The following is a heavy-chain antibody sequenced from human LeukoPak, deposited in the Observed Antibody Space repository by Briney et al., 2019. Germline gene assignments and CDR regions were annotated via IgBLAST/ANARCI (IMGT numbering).Heavy chain of an antibody. CDR2: INPSGGST. D-gene: IGHD3-3*01. Sequence: ASVKVSCKASGYTFTSYCMHWVRQAPGQGLEWMGIINPSGGSTSYAQKFQGRVTMTRDTSTSTVYMELSSLRSEDTAIYYCASPMNYYDVWSGYPPFDYWGQGTLVTVSS. V-gene: IGHV1-46*01. CDR1: GYTFTSYC. J-gene: IGHJ4*02. CDR3: ASPMNYYDVWSGYPPFDY.